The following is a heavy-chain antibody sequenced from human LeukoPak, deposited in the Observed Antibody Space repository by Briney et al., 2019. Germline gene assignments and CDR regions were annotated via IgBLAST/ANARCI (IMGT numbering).Heavy chain of an antibody. Sequence: GGSLRLSCAASGFTFSSYAMHWVRQAPGKGLEWVAVISYDGSNKYYADSVKDRFTISRDNSKNTLYLQMNSLRAEDTAVYYCAREGFSSGWWSSYGMDVWGQGTTVTVSS. D-gene: IGHD6-19*01. CDR2: ISYDGSNK. J-gene: IGHJ6*02. CDR3: AREGFSSGWWSSYGMDV. V-gene: IGHV3-30-3*01. CDR1: GFTFSSYA.